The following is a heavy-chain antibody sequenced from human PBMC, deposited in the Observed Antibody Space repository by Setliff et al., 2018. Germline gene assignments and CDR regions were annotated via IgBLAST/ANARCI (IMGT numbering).Heavy chain of an antibody. CDR1: GGSISSYY. J-gene: IGHJ6*03. V-gene: IGHV4-4*08. Sequence: PSETLSLTCTVSGGSISSYYWSWIRQPPGKGLEWIGYVYASGSTNYNPSLKSRVTLSVDTSKNQFSLKVSSVTAADTATYYCARIVAVGGDRDNYYIDVWGKGTTVTVSS. CDR3: ARIVAVGGDRDNYYIDV. CDR2: VYASGST. D-gene: IGHD6-19*01.